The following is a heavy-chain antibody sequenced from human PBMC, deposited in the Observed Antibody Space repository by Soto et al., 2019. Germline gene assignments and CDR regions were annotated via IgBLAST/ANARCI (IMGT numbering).Heavy chain of an antibody. CDR3: ARLVRYCSGGSCYFTRDAFDI. CDR1: GDSISSSDSY. D-gene: IGHD2-15*01. CDR2: INSSGRT. Sequence: TLSLTCSVSGDSISSSDSYWSLIRQPPGKGLEWIGYINSSGRTYYKPSLKSRVSISIDTSKNQFSLRLTSVTVADTAVYYCARLVRYCSGGSCYFTRDAFDIWGQGTMVTVSS. J-gene: IGHJ3*02. V-gene: IGHV4-30-4*01.